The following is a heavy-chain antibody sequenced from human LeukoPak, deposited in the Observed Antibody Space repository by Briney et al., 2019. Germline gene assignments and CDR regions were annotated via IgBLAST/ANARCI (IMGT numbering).Heavy chain of an antibody. D-gene: IGHD3-3*01. J-gene: IGHJ4*02. Sequence: GGSLRLSCAASGFTFSSYAMHWVRQAPGKGLEWVAVISYDGSNKYYADSVKGRFTISRDNSKNTLYLQMNSLRAEDTAVYHCAKDQGTVFGYFNYWGQGTLVTVSS. CDR2: ISYDGSNK. V-gene: IGHV3-30-3*01. CDR1: GFTFSSYA. CDR3: AKDQGTVFGYFNY.